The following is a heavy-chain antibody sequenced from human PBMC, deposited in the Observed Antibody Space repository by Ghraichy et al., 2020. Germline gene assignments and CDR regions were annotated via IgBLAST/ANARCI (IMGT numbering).Heavy chain of an antibody. J-gene: IGHJ4*02. CDR1: GDSVSSSSAA. Sequence: SQTLSLTCGISGDSVSSSSAAWSWIRPSPSRGLEWLWRTYYRSKWYNDYAVSVKSRITISPDTSKNQFSLQLNSVTPEDTAVYYCTRGRDGYINYWGQGTLVTVSS. V-gene: IGHV6-1*01. CDR3: TRGRDGYINY. D-gene: IGHD5-24*01. CDR2: TYYRSKWYN.